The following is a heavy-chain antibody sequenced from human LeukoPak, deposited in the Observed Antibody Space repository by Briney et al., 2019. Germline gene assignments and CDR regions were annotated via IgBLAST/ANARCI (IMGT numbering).Heavy chain of an antibody. CDR2: IYADDYT. CDR3: ARSGSGWFDY. J-gene: IGHJ4*02. CDR1: GFTVSTNF. Sequence: GGSLRLSCAASGFTVSTNFMSWVRQAPGKGLEWVSVIYADDYTYYADSVKGRFTISRDNSRNTVYLQMNSPRAEDTALYYCARSGSGWFDYWGQGTLVTVST. D-gene: IGHD6-19*01. V-gene: IGHV3-53*01.